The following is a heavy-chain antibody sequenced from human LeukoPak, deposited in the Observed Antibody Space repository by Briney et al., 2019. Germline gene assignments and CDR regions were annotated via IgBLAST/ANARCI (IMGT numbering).Heavy chain of an antibody. CDR1: GFTFSSYA. D-gene: IGHD2-15*01. CDR3: ARDAVMVAATQVTYYYYYMDV. Sequence: GGSLRLSCAASGFTFSSYAMHWVRQAPGKGLEWVAVISYDGSNKYYADSVKGRFTISRDNSKNTLYLQMNSLRAEDTAVYYCARDAVMVAATQVTYYYYYMDVWGKGTTVTVSS. V-gene: IGHV3-30*04. J-gene: IGHJ6*03. CDR2: ISYDGSNK.